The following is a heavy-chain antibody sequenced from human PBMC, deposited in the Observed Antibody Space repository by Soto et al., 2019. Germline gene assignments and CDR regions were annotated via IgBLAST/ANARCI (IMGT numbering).Heavy chain of an antibody. V-gene: IGHV1-18*04. J-gene: IGHJ6*02. CDR3: AREAAAELNYYGLDV. D-gene: IGHD6-13*01. Sequence: QVQLVQSGPEVRKPGASVKVSCQASGYIVSRYGIIWVRQAPGQGLEWMAWSSGYNGNTKLGEMVKGRVNVTTDTSTRTAYMELRSMRSDDTAVSYFAREAAAELNYYGLDVWGQGTTVIVSS. CDR1: GYIVSRYG. CDR2: SSGYNGNT.